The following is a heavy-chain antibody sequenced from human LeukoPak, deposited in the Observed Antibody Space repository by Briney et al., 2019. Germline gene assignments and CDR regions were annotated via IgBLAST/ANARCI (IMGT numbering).Heavy chain of an antibody. CDR2: IWYDGSNK. CDR1: GFTFSSYG. D-gene: IGHD2-2*01. Sequence: GGSLRLSCAASGFTFSSYGMHWVRQAPGKGLEWVAVIWYDGSNKYYADSVKGRFTISGDNSKNTLYLQMNSLRAEDTAVYYCARPCRPYYYYYMDVWGKGTTVTVSS. CDR3: ARPCRPYYYYYMDV. V-gene: IGHV3-33*01. J-gene: IGHJ6*03.